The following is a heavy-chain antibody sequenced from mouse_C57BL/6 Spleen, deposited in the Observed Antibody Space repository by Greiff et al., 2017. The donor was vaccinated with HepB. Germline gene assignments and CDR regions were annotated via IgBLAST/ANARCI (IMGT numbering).Heavy chain of an antibody. J-gene: IGHJ1*03. CDR3: ARGGITTVVARYFDV. V-gene: IGHV5-4*01. CDR1: GFTFSSYA. D-gene: IGHD1-1*01. Sequence: EVQRVESGGGLVKPGGSLKLSCAASGFTFSSYAMSWVRQTPEKRLEWVATISDGGSYTYYPDNVKGRFTISRDNAKNNLYLQMSHLKSEDTAMYYCARGGITTVVARYFDVWGTGTTVTVSS. CDR2: ISDGGSYT.